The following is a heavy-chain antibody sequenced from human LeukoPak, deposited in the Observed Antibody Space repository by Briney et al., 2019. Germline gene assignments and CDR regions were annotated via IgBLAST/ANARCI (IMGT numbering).Heavy chain of an antibody. CDR3: AKVGGPYEYYFDY. D-gene: IGHD3-10*01. J-gene: IGHJ4*02. CDR2: INSDGSST. Sequence: GGSLRLSCAAPGFTFSSYWMHWVRQAPGKGLVWVSRINSDGSSTSYADSVKGRFTISRDNSKNTLYLQMNSLRAEDTAVYYCAKVGGPYEYYFDYWGQGALVTVSS. V-gene: IGHV3-74*01. CDR1: GFTFSSYW.